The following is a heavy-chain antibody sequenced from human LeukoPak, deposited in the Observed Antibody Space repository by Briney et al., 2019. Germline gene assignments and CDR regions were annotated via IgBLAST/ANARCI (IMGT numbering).Heavy chain of an antibody. V-gene: IGHV4-38-2*02. Sequence: SETLSLTCTVSGYSISSGYYWGWIRQPPGKGLEWIGSIYHSGSTYYNPSLKSRVTISVDTSKNQLSLKLSSVTAADTAVYYCARGYSGSYPHPFDYWGQGTLVTVSS. D-gene: IGHD1-26*01. CDR1: GYSISSGYY. CDR2: IYHSGST. J-gene: IGHJ4*02. CDR3: ARGYSGSYPHPFDY.